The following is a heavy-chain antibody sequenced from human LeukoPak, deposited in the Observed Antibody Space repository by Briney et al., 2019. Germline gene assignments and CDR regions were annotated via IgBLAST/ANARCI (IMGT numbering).Heavy chain of an antibody. V-gene: IGHV7-4-1*01. CDR2: INTNTGNP. CDR1: GYTFISYS. CDR3: ARVAAADQRLIDY. J-gene: IGHJ4*02. Sequence: ASVKVSCKASGYTFISYSMNWVRQAPGQGLEWMGWINTNTGNPTYAQGFTGRFVFSLDTSVSTAYLQIGSLKAEDTAVYYCARVAAADQRLIDYWGQGTLVTVSS. D-gene: IGHD6-13*01.